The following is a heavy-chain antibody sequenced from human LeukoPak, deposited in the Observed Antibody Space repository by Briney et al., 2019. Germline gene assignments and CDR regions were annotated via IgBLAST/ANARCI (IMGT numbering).Heavy chain of an antibody. V-gene: IGHV4-31*01. Sequence: PSQTLSLTCTVSGGSISSGGYYWSWIRQHPGKGLEWTGYIYYNGSTYYIPCLKSLVTISVDTSKNQFSLKLSAVTAAHTAVYYCARDQQQLGAFGFWGQGTLVSVSS. J-gene: IGHJ4*02. CDR2: IYYNGST. CDR1: GGSISSGGYY. D-gene: IGHD6-13*01. CDR3: ARDQQQLGAFGF.